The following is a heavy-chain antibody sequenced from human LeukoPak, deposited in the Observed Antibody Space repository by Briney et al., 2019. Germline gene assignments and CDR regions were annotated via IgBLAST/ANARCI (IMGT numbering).Heavy chain of an antibody. J-gene: IGHJ6*02. Sequence: GGSLRLSCAASGFTVSSNYMSWVRQAPGKGLEWVSVIYSGGSTYYADSVKGRFTIYRDNSKNTLYLQMNSLRAEDTAVYYCARYNGYYARYYYGMDVWGQGTTVTVSS. D-gene: IGHD3-22*01. CDR2: IYSGGST. V-gene: IGHV3-66*01. CDR3: ARYNGYYARYYYGMDV. CDR1: GFTVSSNY.